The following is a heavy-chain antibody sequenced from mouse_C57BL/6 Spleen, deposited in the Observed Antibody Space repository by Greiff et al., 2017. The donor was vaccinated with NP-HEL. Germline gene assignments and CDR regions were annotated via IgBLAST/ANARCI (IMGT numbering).Heavy chain of an antibody. CDR2: ISYDGSN. Sequence: DVQLQESGPGLVKPSQSLSLTCSVTGYSITSGYYWNWIRQFPGNKLEWMGYISYDGSNNYKPSLKNRISITRDTSKNQFFLKLNSVTTEDTATYYCARDMEDSNLYWYFDVWGTGTTVTVSS. D-gene: IGHD2-5*01. CDR3: ARDMEDSNLYWYFDV. J-gene: IGHJ1*03. CDR1: GYSITSGYY. V-gene: IGHV3-6*01.